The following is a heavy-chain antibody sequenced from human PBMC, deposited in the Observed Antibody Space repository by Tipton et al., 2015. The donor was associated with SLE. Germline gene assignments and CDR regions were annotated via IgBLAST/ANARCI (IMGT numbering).Heavy chain of an antibody. D-gene: IGHD5-12*01. CDR1: GFTFSSYA. V-gene: IGHV3-23*01. CDR2: ISGSGGST. J-gene: IGHJ4*02. CDR3: AKDTQYSGYDFGFGFDY. Sequence: LRLSCAASGFTFSSYAMSWVRQAPGKGLEWVSAISGSGGSTYYADSVKGRFTISRDNSKNTLYLQMNSLRAEDTAVYYCAKDTQYSGYDFGFGFDYWGQGTLVTVSS.